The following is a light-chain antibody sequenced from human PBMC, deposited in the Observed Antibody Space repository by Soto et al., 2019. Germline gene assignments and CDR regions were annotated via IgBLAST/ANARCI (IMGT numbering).Light chain of an antibody. CDR1: SSDVGGYKS. Sequence: QSALTQPASVSGSPGQSIAISCTGTSSDVGGYKSVSWYQQDPGKAPKLLIYDVNNRPPGISDRFSGSKSGNTASLTISGLQAEDEADYYCSSYTSSYSYVFGTGTKLTVL. CDR3: SSYTSSYSYV. J-gene: IGLJ1*01. CDR2: DVN. V-gene: IGLV2-14*01.